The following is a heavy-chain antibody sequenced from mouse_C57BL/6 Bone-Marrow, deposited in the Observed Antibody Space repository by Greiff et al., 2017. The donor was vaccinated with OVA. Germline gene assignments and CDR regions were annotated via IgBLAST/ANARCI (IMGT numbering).Heavy chain of an antibody. Sequence: VQLQESGPGLVQPSQSLSITCTVSGFSLTSYGVHWVRQSPGKGLEWLGVIWSGGSTDYNAAFISRLSISKDNSKSQVFFKMNSLQADDTAIYYCARKGVTTAPYAMDYWGQGTSVTVSS. V-gene: IGHV2-2*01. CDR2: IWSGGST. CDR1: GFSLTSYG. D-gene: IGHD2-2*01. CDR3: ARKGVTTAPYAMDY. J-gene: IGHJ4*01.